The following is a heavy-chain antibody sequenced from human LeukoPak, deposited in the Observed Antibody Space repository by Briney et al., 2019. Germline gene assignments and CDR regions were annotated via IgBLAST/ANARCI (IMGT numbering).Heavy chain of an antibody. J-gene: IGHJ4*02. CDR1: GYTFTSYD. CDR3: ARDFDDFWSGYPSPYFDY. V-gene: IGHV1-18*01. CDR2: ISAYNGNT. D-gene: IGHD3-3*01. Sequence: ASVKVSCKASGYTFTSYDISWVRQASGQGLEWMGWISAYNGNTNYAQKLQGRVTMTTDTSTSTAYMELRSLRSDETAVYYCARDFDDFWSGYPSPYFDYWGQGTLVTVSS.